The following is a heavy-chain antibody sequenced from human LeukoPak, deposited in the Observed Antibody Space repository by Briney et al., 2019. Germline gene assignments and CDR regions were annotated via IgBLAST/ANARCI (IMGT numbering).Heavy chain of an antibody. J-gene: IGHJ4*02. CDR2: INQDGSEK. D-gene: IGHD2-2*02. Sequence: GGSLRLSCAAAGFTLSNYWMSWVRQAPGKGLEWVANINQDGSEKYYVESVKGRFTISRDNAKNSLYLQMNSLRAEDTAIYYCARYTAPFDYWGQGTLVTVSS. V-gene: IGHV3-7*03. CDR3: ARYTAPFDY. CDR1: GFTLSNYW.